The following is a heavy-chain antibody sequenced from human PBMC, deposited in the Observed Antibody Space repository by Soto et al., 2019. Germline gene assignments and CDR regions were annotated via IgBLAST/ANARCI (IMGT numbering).Heavy chain of an antibody. CDR3: ARDQSDYYVTFLHWFDP. Sequence: QVQLVQSGAEVKKPGSSVKVSCKASGGTFSSYAISWVRQAPGQGLEWMGGIIPIFGTANYAQKCQGRVTITADESTSTAYMELSSLRSEDTAVYYCARDQSDYYVTFLHWFDPWGQGTLVTVSS. V-gene: IGHV1-69*01. CDR2: IIPIFGTA. J-gene: IGHJ5*02. D-gene: IGHD4-17*01. CDR1: GGTFSSYA.